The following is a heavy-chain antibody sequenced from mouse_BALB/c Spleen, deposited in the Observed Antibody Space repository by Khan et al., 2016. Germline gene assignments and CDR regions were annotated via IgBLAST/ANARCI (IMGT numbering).Heavy chain of an antibody. J-gene: IGHJ4*01. CDR3: ARCDVYYYAMDY. D-gene: IGHD2-3*01. Sequence: VQLQESGAELVRPGTSVKVSCKAAGYAFTNYLIEWVKQRPGKGLEWIGVINPGSGGTNYNEKFKGRATLTADKSSSTAYMQLSSRTSNDSAVYSCARCDVYYYAMDYWGQGTSVTVSS. V-gene: IGHV1-54*01. CDR2: INPGSGGT. CDR1: GYAFTNYL.